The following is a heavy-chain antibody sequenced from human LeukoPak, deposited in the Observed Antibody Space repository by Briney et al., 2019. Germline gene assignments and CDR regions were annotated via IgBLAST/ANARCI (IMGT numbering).Heavy chain of an antibody. Sequence: GGSLTLSCEASGFTFSRSWMSWVRQAPGKGLEWVANISPDGSQKFYVDSVKGRFTFSRDSPNNSLYLQMNSLGAEDTAVYYCAKLLGTATTFDYWGQGTLVTVSS. CDR1: GFTFSRSW. CDR2: ISPDGSQK. CDR3: AKLLGTATTFDY. D-gene: IGHD5-24*01. J-gene: IGHJ4*02. V-gene: IGHV3-7*01.